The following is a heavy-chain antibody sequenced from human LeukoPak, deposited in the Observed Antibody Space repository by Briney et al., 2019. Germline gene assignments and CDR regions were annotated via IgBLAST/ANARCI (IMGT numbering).Heavy chain of an antibody. CDR2: IIPIFGTA. CDR1: GGTFSSYA. Sequence: RASVKVSCKASGGTFSSYAISWVRQAPGQGLEWMGGIIPIFGTANYAQKFQGRVTITADGSTSTAYMELSSLRSEDTAMYYCARSRIAVAGTYYYYYGMDVWGQGTTVTVSS. J-gene: IGHJ6*02. CDR3: ARSRIAVAGTYYYYYGMDV. D-gene: IGHD6-19*01. V-gene: IGHV1-69*13.